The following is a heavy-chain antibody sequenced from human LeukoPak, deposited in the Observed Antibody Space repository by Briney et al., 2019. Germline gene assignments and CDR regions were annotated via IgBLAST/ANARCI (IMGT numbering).Heavy chain of an antibody. CDR2: IYSSGYT. Sequence: PSETLSLTCTVSNGSISSHYWSWIRQPPGKGLEWIGLIYSSGYTNYNPSPKSRVTISVDTSRNQFSLKLSSATAADTAVYYCARNERRAQKDTYYAYFYYMDVWGKGSTVTVSS. V-gene: IGHV4-59*11. J-gene: IGHJ6*03. CDR1: NGSISSHY. D-gene: IGHD6-25*01. CDR3: ARNERRAQKDTYYAYFYYMDV.